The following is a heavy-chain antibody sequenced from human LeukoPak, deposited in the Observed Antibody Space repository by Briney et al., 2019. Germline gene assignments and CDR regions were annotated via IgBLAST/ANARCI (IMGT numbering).Heavy chain of an antibody. Sequence: SETLSLTCTVSGGSINDFYWSWIRQPPGKGLEWIGYISDYEHAFSNSSLQRRLTISLDTSKRQFSLKLTSVTPADTALYYCATEGMQISTGYRRSFDYWGQGILVTVPA. D-gene: IGHD3-9*01. CDR1: GGSINDFY. J-gene: IGHJ4*02. CDR3: ATEGMQISTGYRRSFDY. V-gene: IGHV4-59*01. CDR2: ISDYEHA.